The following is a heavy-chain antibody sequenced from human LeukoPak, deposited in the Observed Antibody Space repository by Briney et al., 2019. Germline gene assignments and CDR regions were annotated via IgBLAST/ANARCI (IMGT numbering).Heavy chain of an antibody. J-gene: IGHJ4*02. V-gene: IGHV4-39*01. Sequence: SETLSLTCTVSGRSINSTSSSWGWIRQPPGKGLEWIGSVYYSGSTYYNPSLKSRVTISVDTSKNQFSLKVISVTAADTAVYYCARPSGSSWYFPWGYWGQGTLVTVSS. CDR1: GRSINSTSSS. CDR2: VYYSGST. CDR3: ARPSGSSWYFPWGY. D-gene: IGHD6-13*01.